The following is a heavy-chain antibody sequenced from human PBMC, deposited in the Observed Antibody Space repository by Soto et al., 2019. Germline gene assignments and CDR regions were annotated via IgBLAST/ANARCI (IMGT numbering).Heavy chain of an antibody. V-gene: IGHV4-59*02. CDR1: GGSVNSYY. CDR2: IFYSGST. Sequence: SETLSLTCTVSGGSVNSYYWSWIRQPPGKGLEWIGYIFYSGSTKSNPSLKSRVTMSVDMSKNQFSLRLTSVTAADTAVYYCARVFPSYCGGDCSYFDSWGQGTLGTVSS. J-gene: IGHJ4*02. D-gene: IGHD2-21*02. CDR3: ARVFPSYCGGDCSYFDS.